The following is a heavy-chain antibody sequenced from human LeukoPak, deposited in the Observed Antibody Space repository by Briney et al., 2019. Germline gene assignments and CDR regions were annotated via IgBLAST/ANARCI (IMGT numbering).Heavy chain of an antibody. J-gene: IGHJ3*02. D-gene: IGHD3-10*01. V-gene: IGHV4-34*01. CDR2: INHSGST. CDR1: GGSFSGYY. CDR3: ARGRRPYGSGSYYSSYCHAFDI. Sequence: PSETLSLTCAVYGGSFSGYYWSWIRQPPGKGLEWIGEINHSGSTNYNPSLKSRVTISVDTSKNQFSLKLSSVTAADTAVYYCARGRRPYGSGSYYSSYCHAFDIWGQGTMVTVSS.